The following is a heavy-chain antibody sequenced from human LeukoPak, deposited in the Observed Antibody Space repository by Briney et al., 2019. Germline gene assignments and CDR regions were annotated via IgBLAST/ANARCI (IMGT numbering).Heavy chain of an antibody. CDR2: ISSSSSNI. D-gene: IGHD6-6*01. CDR1: GFTFSSYS. CDR3: ARGGAARPDY. Sequence: GGSLRLSCAASGFTFSSYSMMWVRQAPGKGLEWVSYISSSSSNIAYADSVKGRFTISRDNVKNSLYLQINSLRVEDTSVYYCARGGAARPDYWGQGTLVTVSS. J-gene: IGHJ4*02. V-gene: IGHV3-48*04.